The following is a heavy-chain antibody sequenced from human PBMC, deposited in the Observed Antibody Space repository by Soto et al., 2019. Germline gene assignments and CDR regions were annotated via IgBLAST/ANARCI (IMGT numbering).Heavy chain of an antibody. CDR1: GYTLTELS. Sequence: GASVKVSWKVSGYTLTELSMHWVRQAPGKGLEWMGGFDPEDGETIYAQKFQGRVTMTEDTSTDTAYMELSSLRSEDTAVYYCATASSVAARLGFYWGQGTLVTVSS. D-gene: IGHD6-6*01. J-gene: IGHJ4*02. CDR3: ATASSVAARLGFY. V-gene: IGHV1-24*01. CDR2: FDPEDGET.